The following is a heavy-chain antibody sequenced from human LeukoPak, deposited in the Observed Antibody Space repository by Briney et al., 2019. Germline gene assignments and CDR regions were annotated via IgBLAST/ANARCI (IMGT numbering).Heavy chain of an antibody. J-gene: IGHJ4*02. CDR3: ARDRDYYDSSGPSGFDY. CDR2: IIPIFGTA. D-gene: IGHD3-22*01. CDR1: GGTFSSYA. Sequence: SVKVSCKASGGTFSSYAISWVRQAPGQGLEWMGGIIPIFGTANYAQKFQGRVTITADESTSTAYMELSSLRSEDTAVYYCARDRDYYDSSGPSGFDYWGQGNLVTVSS. V-gene: IGHV1-69*13.